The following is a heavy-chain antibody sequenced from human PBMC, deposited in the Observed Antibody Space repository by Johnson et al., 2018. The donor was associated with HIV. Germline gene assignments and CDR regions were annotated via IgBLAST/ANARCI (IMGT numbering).Heavy chain of an antibody. V-gene: IGHV3-9*01. Sequence: VQLVESGGGVVQPGGSLRLSCAASGFTFSSSAMHWVRQAPGKVLEWVSGISWNSGSVGYAESVKGRFTISRDNSTNPLNLQMNSLRPEDTAVYYCAKGIGLSIGELSDAFHFWGLGTVVTVSS. D-gene: IGHD3-10*01. CDR2: ISWNSGSV. CDR1: GFTFSSSA. J-gene: IGHJ3*01. CDR3: AKGIGLSIGELSDAFHF.